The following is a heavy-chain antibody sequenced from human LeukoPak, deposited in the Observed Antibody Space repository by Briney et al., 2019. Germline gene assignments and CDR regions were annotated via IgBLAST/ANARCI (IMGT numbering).Heavy chain of an antibody. CDR3: ARRPIYSYGLDY. CDR2: MNPNSGNT. CDR1: GYTFTSYD. V-gene: IGHV1-8*01. Sequence: GASVKVSCKASGYTFTSYDINWVRQATGQALEWMGWMNPNSGNTGYAQKFQGRVTMTRNTSISTAYMELSSLRSEDTAVYYCARRPIYSYGLDYWGQGTLVTVSS. D-gene: IGHD5-18*01. J-gene: IGHJ4*02.